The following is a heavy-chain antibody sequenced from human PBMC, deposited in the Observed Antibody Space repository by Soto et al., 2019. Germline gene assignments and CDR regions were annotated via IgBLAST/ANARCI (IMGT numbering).Heavy chain of an antibody. V-gene: IGHV1-2*04. CDR1: GYTFTGYY. CDR2: IDPNSGGT. J-gene: IGHJ6*02. D-gene: IGHD3-3*01. Sequence: SVKVSCKASGYTFTGYYMHWVRQAPGQGLEWMGWIDPNSGGTNYAQKFQGWVTMTRDTSISTAYMELSRLRSDDTAVYYCARGRFLEWLLYRYVEVKYYRMDVWGQGNTVTVS. CDR3: ARGRFLEWLLYRYVEVKYYRMDV.